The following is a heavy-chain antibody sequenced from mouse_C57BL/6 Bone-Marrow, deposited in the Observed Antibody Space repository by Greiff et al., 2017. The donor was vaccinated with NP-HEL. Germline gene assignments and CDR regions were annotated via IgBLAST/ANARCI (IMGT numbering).Heavy chain of an antibody. CDR1: GFTFSDYY. CDR3: ARDRGGGYRYYAMDY. J-gene: IGHJ4*01. Sequence: EVKLVESEGGLVQPGSSMKLSCTASGFTFSDYYMAWVRQVPEKGLEWVANINYDGSSTYYLDSLKSRFIISSDNAKNILYLQMSSLKSEDTATYYCARDRGGGYRYYAMDYWGQGTSVTVSS. CDR2: INYDGSST. V-gene: IGHV5-16*01. D-gene: IGHD2-2*01.